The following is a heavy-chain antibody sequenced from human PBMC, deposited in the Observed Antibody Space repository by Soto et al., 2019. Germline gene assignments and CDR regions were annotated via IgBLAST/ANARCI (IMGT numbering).Heavy chain of an antibody. CDR1: GGSISSSNW. D-gene: IGHD3-10*01. J-gene: IGHJ4*02. CDR2: TYHSGST. V-gene: IGHV4-4*02. CDR3: ARVGLYGPIDY. Sequence: LTCAVSGGSISSSNWWSWVRQPPGKGLEWIGETYHSGSTNYNPSLKSRVTISVDRSKNQFSLKLSSVTAADTAVYYCARVGLYGPIDYWGQGTLVTVSS.